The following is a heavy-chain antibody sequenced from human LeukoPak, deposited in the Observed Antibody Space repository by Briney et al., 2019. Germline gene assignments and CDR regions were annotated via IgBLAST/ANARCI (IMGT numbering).Heavy chain of an antibody. CDR1: GGSISNGIYY. D-gene: IGHD3-9*01. J-gene: IGHJ4*02. CDR2: IYTSGST. Sequence: SETLSLTCTVSGGSISNGIYYWSWIRQPAGKGLEWIGRIYTSGSTNYNPSLKSRVTISVDTSKNQFSLKLSSVTAADTAVYYCARGSGGLTGYPLPLDCWGQGTLVTVSS. CDR3: ARGSGGLTGYPLPLDC. V-gene: IGHV4-61*02.